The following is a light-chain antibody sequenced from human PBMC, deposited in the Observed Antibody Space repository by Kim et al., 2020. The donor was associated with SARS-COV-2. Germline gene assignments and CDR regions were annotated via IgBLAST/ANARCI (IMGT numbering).Light chain of an antibody. CDR2: DAS. V-gene: IGKV3-11*01. J-gene: IGKJ4*01. CDR1: QSVGSY. Sequence: LSPGDRATLSCRASQSVGSYLAWYQQKPGQAPRLVIHDASNRATGIPARFSGNGSGTDFTLTISSLEPEDFAVYYCQQRMHWPLTFGGGTKVDIK. CDR3: QQRMHWPLT.